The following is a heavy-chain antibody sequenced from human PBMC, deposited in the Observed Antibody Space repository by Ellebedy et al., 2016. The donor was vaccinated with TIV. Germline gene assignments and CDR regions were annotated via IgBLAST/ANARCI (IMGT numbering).Heavy chain of an antibody. CDR2: IVVGSGNT. V-gene: IGHV1-58*01. CDR3: AADRTWGLYYYYGMDV. D-gene: IGHD7-27*01. J-gene: IGHJ6*02. CDR1: GFTFTSSA. Sequence: AASVKVSCKASGFTFTSSAVQWVRQARGQRLEWIGWIVVGSGNTNYAQKFQERVTITRDMSTSTAYMALSSLRSEDTAVYYCAADRTWGLYYYYGMDVWGQGTTVTVSS.